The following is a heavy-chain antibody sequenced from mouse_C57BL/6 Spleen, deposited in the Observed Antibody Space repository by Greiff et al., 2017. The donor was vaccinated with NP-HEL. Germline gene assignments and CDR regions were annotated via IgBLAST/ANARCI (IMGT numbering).Heavy chain of an antibody. D-gene: IGHD2-4*01. Sequence: EVQLVESGGGLVKPGGSLKLSCAASGFTFSSYTMSWVRQTPEKRLEWVATISGGGGNTYYPDSVKGRFTISRDNAKNTLYLQMSSLRSEDTALYYCARQGRYDYDVGFDYWGQGTTLTVSS. CDR3: ARQGRYDYDVGFDY. CDR2: ISGGGGNT. J-gene: IGHJ2*01. V-gene: IGHV5-9*01. CDR1: GFTFSSYT.